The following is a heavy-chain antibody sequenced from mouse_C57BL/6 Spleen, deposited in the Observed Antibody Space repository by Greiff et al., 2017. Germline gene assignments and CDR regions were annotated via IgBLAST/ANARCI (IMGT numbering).Heavy chain of an antibody. CDR1: GYTFTSYW. V-gene: IGHV1-69*01. CDR2: IDPSDSYT. CDR3: ATLRRTLYYFDD. D-gene: IGHD2-12*01. Sequence: QVQLQQPGAELVMPGASVKLSCKASGYTFTSYWMHWVKQRPGQGLEWIGEIDPSDSYTNYNQKFKGKSTLTVDKSSSTAYMQLSSLTSEDSAVYYCATLRRTLYYFDDWGQGTTLTVSS. J-gene: IGHJ2*01.